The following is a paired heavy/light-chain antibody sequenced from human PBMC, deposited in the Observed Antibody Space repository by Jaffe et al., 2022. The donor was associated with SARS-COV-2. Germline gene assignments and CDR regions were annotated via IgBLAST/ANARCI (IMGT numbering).Light chain of an antibody. J-gene: IGKJ2*01. CDR3: MQGTHWPYT. Sequence: DAVMTQSPLSLSVTLGQPASISCRSSQSLVHATGDTFLNWFQQRPGQSPRRLIYQVSIRDSGVPDRFSGSGSGTAFTLKISRVEADDVALYFCMQGTHWPYTFGQGTMLEIK. CDR2: QVS. CDR1: QSLVHATGDTF. V-gene: IGKV2-30*02.
Heavy chain of an antibody. CDR3: IKDITPGGADQ. J-gene: IGHJ4*02. D-gene: IGHD3-10*01. CDR1: GSTFEYYG. V-gene: IGHV3-9*01. Sequence: EVQLVESGGGLVQPGRSLKLTCAAAGSTFEYYGMHWVRQVPGKGLEWVAGIYGNGRRIDYGASVKGRFTISRDNTKKFLYLQMNSLRPEDTALYYCIKDITPGGADQWGQGTLVTVSS. CDR2: IYGNGRRI.